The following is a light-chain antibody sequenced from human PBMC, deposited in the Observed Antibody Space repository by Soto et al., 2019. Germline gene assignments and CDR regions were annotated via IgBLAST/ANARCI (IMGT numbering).Light chain of an antibody. CDR3: LQHKTYSLT. CDR2: AAF. Sequence: DIQMTQSPSSLSASVGDRVTITCRASQDIRNDLCWYQQKPGKAPKRLIYAAFILQSGVPPRFSGNESGTEFTLTISSLQAEDYATYFCLQHKTYSLTFGQGTRLE. V-gene: IGKV1-17*01. CDR1: QDIRND. J-gene: IGKJ5*01.